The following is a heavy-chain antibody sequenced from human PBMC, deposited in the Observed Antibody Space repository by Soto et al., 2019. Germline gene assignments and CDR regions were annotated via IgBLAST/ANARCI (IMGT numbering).Heavy chain of an antibody. CDR2: IYRSGST. CDR1: GDSGRNQY. CDR3: ARTLDYGHMDV. V-gene: IGHV4-4*09. J-gene: IGHJ6*03. D-gene: IGHD3-16*01. Sequence: LETLSLTCTVSGDSGRNQYWGWIRRPPGRGLEWIGYIYRSGSTKYNPSLKSRLTISVDTSKNQFSLKLSSVTAADTAVYYCARTLDYGHMDVWGKGTTVTVSS.